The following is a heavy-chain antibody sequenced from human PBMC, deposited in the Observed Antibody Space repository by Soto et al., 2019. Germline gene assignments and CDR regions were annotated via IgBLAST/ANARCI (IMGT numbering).Heavy chain of an antibody. Sequence: GASVKVSCKASGGTFSSYAISWVRQAPGQGLEWMGGIIPIFGTANYAQKFQGRVTITADESTSTAYMELSSLRPEDTAVYYCARGYDYGDYWAFDYWGQGTLVTVSS. CDR1: GGTFSSYA. CDR2: IIPIFGTA. V-gene: IGHV1-69*13. D-gene: IGHD4-17*01. J-gene: IGHJ4*02. CDR3: ARGYDYGDYWAFDY.